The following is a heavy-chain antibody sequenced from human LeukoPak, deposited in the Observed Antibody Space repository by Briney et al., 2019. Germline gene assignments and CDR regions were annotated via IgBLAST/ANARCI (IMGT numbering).Heavy chain of an antibody. J-gene: IGHJ4*02. V-gene: IGHV1-2*02. Sequence: ASVKVSCKASGYTFTGYYMHWVRHAPGQGLEWMGWINPNSGGTNYAQKFQGRVTMTRDTSISTAYMELRRLRSDDTAVYYCARERRSSGWYPADYWGQGTLVTVSS. CDR1: GYTFTGYY. CDR2: INPNSGGT. CDR3: ARERRSSGWYPADY. D-gene: IGHD6-19*01.